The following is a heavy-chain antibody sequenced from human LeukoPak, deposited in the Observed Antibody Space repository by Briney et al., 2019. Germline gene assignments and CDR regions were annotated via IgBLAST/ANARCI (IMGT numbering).Heavy chain of an antibody. J-gene: IGHJ4*02. V-gene: IGHV3-21*04. D-gene: IGHD4/OR15-4a*01. CDR3: AKIGANVGF. CDR1: GFTFSSYS. CDR2: ISSRSNYI. Sequence: GGSLRLSCAASGFTFSSYSMNWVRQAPGKGLEWVSSISSRSNYIYYADSVKGRFTISMDNSKNTLYLQMNSLRAEDTAVYYCAKIGANVGFWGQGTLVTVSS.